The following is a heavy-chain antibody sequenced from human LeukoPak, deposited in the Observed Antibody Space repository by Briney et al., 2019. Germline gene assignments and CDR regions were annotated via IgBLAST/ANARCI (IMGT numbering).Heavy chain of an antibody. Sequence: GGSPRLSCAASGFTFSSYSMNWVRQAPGKGLEWVSSISSSSSYIYYADSVKGRFTISRDNAKNSLYLQMNSLRAEDTAVYYCARDGRGPYYFDYWGQGTLVTVSS. CDR3: ARDGRGPYYFDY. V-gene: IGHV3-21*01. CDR1: GFTFSSYS. CDR2: ISSSSSYI. J-gene: IGHJ4*02.